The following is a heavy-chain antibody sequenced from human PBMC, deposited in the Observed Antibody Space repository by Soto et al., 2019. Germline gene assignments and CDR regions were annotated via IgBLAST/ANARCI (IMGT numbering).Heavy chain of an antibody. D-gene: IGHD3-3*01. CDR1: GDSVSSNSAA. Sequence: PSQTLSLTCAISGDSVSSNSAAWNWIRQSPSRGLEWLGRTYYRSKWYNDYAVSVKSRITINPDTSKNQFSLQLNSVTPEDTAVYYCAKDRGRGSPVSGGMDVWGQGTTVTVSS. CDR3: AKDRGRGSPVSGGMDV. V-gene: IGHV6-1*01. CDR2: TYYRSKWYN. J-gene: IGHJ6*02.